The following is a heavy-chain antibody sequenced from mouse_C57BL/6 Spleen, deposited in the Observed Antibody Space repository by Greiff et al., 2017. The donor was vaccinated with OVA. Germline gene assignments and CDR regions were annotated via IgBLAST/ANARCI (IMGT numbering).Heavy chain of an antibody. D-gene: IGHD1-1*01. CDR2: IRPNSGST. CDR1: GYTFTSYW. J-gene: IGHJ4*01. V-gene: IGHV1-64*01. CDR3: ASPITTVVSLDY. Sequence: QVQLQQPGAELVKPGASVKLSCKASGYTFTSYWMHWVKQRPGQGLEWIGMIRPNSGSTNYNEKFKSKATLTVDKSSSTAYMQLSSLTSEDSAVYYCASPITTVVSLDYWGQGTSVTVSS.